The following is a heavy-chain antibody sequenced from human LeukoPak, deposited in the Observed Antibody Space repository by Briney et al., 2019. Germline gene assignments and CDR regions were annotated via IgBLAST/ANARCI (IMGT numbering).Heavy chain of an antibody. V-gene: IGHV3-30*04. CDR2: ISYDGSNK. CDR1: GFTFSSYA. J-gene: IGHJ5*02. D-gene: IGHD6-19*01. Sequence: GGSLRLSCAASGFTFSSYAMHWVRQAPGKGLEWVAVISYDGSNKYYADSVKGRFTISRDNSKNTLYLQMNSLRAEDTAVYYCAREAGIAVAENWFDPWGQGTLVTVSS. CDR3: AREAGIAVAENWFDP.